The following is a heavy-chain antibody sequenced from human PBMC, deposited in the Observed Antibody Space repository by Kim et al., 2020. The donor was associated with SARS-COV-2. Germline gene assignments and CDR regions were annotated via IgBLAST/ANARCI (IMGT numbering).Heavy chain of an antibody. CDR2: IRSKANNYAT. CDR3: AGVPWTALACWDAYDI. J-gene: IGHJ3*02. CDR1: GFSFSDYA. Sequence: GGSLRLSCAASGFSFSDYAMHWVRQAPGKGLEWVGRIRSKANNYATTYAAAVKGRFSIARDNSKNAAYLQMNSLKTEDTAVYYCAGVPWTALACWDAYDIWGQGTMVTVSS. D-gene: IGHD2-8*01. V-gene: IGHV3-73*01.